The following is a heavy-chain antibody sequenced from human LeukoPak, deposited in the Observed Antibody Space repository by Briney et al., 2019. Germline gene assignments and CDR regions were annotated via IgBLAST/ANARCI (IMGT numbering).Heavy chain of an antibody. V-gene: IGHV6-1*01. Sequence: SQTLSLTCAVSGDSVSSNSAAWNWIRQSPSRGLEWLGRTYYRSKWYNDYAVSVKNRITINPGTSKNQFSLQLNSVTPEDTAVYYCVRDDGIGLDAFDVWSPGTMVTVSS. D-gene: IGHD1-14*01. CDR1: GDSVSSNSAA. J-gene: IGHJ3*01. CDR3: VRDDGIGLDAFDV. CDR2: TYYRSKWYN.